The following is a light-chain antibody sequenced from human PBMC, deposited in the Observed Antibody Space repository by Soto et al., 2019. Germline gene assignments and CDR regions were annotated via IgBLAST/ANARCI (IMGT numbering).Light chain of an antibody. CDR3: QQYYSTPMT. CDR1: QSVLSSTNNKNY. V-gene: IGKV4-1*01. Sequence: DIVMTHSPDSLAVSLGERATINCKSSQSVLSSTNNKNYLAWYQQKPGQPPKLIIYWASTRESAVPDRFHSSQSGTDFTLTISSQQAEDGAVYYCQQYYSTPMTFGQGTKVEI. CDR2: WAS. J-gene: IGKJ1*01.